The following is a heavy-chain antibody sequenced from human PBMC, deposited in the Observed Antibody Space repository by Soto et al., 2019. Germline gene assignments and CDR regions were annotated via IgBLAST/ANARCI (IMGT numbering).Heavy chain of an antibody. V-gene: IGHV3-48*01. Sequence: PGGSLRLSCAASGFTFSSYSMNWVRQAPGKGLEWVSYISSSSSTIYYADSVKGRFTISRDNAKNSLYLQMSSLRSEDTAVYYCAREALLGYCSGGSCYGLDDWGQGTLVTVSS. CDR1: GFTFSSYS. J-gene: IGHJ4*02. D-gene: IGHD2-15*01. CDR3: AREALLGYCSGGSCYGLDD. CDR2: ISSSSSTI.